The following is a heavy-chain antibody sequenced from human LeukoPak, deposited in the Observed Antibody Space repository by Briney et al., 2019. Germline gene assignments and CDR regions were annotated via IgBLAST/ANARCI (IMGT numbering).Heavy chain of an antibody. J-gene: IGHJ4*02. Sequence: KSGGSLRLSRAASGFTFSDYYMSWIRQAPGKGLEWISYISSSGSTIYYADSVKGRFTISRDNAKNSLYLQMNSLRAEDTAVYYCARDPITIFGVVDYWGQGTLITVSS. V-gene: IGHV3-11*01. CDR1: GFTFSDYY. CDR2: ISSSGSTI. CDR3: ARDPITIFGVVDY. D-gene: IGHD3-3*01.